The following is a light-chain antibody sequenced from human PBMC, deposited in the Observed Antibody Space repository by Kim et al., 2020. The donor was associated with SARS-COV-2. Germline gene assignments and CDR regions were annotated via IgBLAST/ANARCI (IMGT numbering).Light chain of an antibody. CDR2: WAS. V-gene: IGKV4-1*01. Sequence: ATINCKSSQTVLSSSNNKDYLAWYQQKPGQPPKLLIYWASTRESGVPDRFSGSGSGTDFTLTISSLQAEDVAVYYCQQYYSTPPTFGQGTKVEIK. CDR1: QTVLSSSNNKDY. J-gene: IGKJ1*01. CDR3: QQYYSTPPT.